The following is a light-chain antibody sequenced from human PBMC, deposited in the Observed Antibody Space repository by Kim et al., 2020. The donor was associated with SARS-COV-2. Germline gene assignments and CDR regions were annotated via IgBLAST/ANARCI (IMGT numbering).Light chain of an antibody. CDR2: YDS. CDR3: LVLAFIRSPFL. Sequence: SYELTQPPSVSVAPGKTARMTCGGNNIGSKSVHWYQQKPGQAPVLVIYYDSDRPSGIPERFSGSNSWHTATLPLILVEPVADADFYFLVLAFIRSPFLFG. V-gene: IGLV3-21*01. CDR1: NIGSKS. J-gene: IGLJ2*01.